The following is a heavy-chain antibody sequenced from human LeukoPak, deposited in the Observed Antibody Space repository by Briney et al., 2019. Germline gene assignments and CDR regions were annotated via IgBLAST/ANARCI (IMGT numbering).Heavy chain of an antibody. D-gene: IGHD6-19*01. J-gene: IGHJ4*02. CDR3: ARGSGSGWSWGTNYFDY. V-gene: IGHV3-21*01. CDR1: GFTFDTYS. Sequence: GGSLRLSCAASGFTFDTYSINWVRQAPGKGLEWVSSISSGSTYIYYADSVKGRFTISRDNAKNSLSLQMNSLRADDTAVCYCARGSGSGWSWGTNYFDYWGQGTLVTVSS. CDR2: ISSGSTYI.